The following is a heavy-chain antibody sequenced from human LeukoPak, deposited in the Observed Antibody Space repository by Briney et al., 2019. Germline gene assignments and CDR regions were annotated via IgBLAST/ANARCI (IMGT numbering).Heavy chain of an antibody. J-gene: IGHJ4*02. D-gene: IGHD2-2*01. V-gene: IGHV4-34*01. CDR1: GGAFSNCF. CDR2: SNDSGST. CDR3: ARGQYCSTTTCYSARRYFDF. Sequence: PSETLSLTCAVSGGAFSNCFCTWLRQHPGKGLEWLAESNDSGSTNSNSSLRSRVAISLDTSKNQFSLMLTSVSAADTAVYYCARGQYCSTTTCYSARRYFDFWGQGTLVTVSS.